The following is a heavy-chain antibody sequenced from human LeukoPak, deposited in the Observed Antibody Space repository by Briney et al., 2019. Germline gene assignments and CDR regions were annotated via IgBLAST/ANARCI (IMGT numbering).Heavy chain of an antibody. CDR2: IYPGDSDT. J-gene: IGHJ3*02. Sequence: GESLKISCKGSGYSFTSYWIGWVRQMPGKGLEWMGIIYPGDSDTRYSPSFQGQVTISADKSISTAYLQWSSLKASDTAMYYCARQERFAYYYDSSLRGAFDIWGQGTMVTVSS. CDR3: ARQERFAYYYDSSLRGAFDI. D-gene: IGHD3-22*01. V-gene: IGHV5-51*01. CDR1: GYSFTSYW.